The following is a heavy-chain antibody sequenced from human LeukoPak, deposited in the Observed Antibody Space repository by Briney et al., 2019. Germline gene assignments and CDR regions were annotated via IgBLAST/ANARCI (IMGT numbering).Heavy chain of an antibody. D-gene: IGHD6-13*01. CDR1: GGSISSYY. CDR2: IYTSGSA. V-gene: IGHV4-4*07. Sequence: PSETLSPTCTVSGGSISSYYWSWLRQPAGKGLEWIGRIYTSGSANYNPSLRSRVTMSVDTSKNQFSLKLNSMTAADTAVYFCARATGAAAGLFDPWGQGTLVTVSS. J-gene: IGHJ5*02. CDR3: ARATGAAAGLFDP.